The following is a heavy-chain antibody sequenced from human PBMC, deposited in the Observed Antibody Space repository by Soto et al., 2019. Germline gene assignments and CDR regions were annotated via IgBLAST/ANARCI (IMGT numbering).Heavy chain of an antibody. V-gene: IGHV3-9*01. CDR3: AKNTIPSIAARPDYGMDV. Sequence: PGGSLRLSCAASGFTFDDYAMHWVRQAPGKGLECVSGISWNSGSIGYADSVKGRFTISRDNAKNSLYLQMNSLRAEDTALYYCAKNTIPSIAARPDYGMDVWGQGTTVTVYS. CDR2: ISWNSGSI. CDR1: GFTFDDYA. J-gene: IGHJ6*02. D-gene: IGHD6-6*01.